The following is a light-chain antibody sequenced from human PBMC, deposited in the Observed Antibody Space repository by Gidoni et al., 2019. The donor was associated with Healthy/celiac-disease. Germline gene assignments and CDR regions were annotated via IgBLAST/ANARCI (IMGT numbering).Light chain of an antibody. CDR2: GAS. J-gene: IGKJ5*01. V-gene: IGKV3-20*01. Sequence: DIVLTQSPGTLSLSPGERATHSCRASQSVSSSYLAWYQQKPGQAPRLLIYGASSRATGIPDRFSGSGSGTDFTLTISRLEPEDFAVYYCQQYGSSPDTFXXXTRLEIK. CDR3: QQYGSSPDT. CDR1: QSVSSSY.